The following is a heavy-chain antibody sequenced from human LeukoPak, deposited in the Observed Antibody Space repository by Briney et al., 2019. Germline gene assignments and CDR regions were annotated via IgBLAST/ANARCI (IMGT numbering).Heavy chain of an antibody. D-gene: IGHD1-26*01. J-gene: IGHJ4*02. CDR1: GFTFSSYE. CDR2: VVSDGSRT. Sequence: GGSLRLSCAASGFTFSSYEMNWVRQAPGKGLVWVSVVVSDGSRTNYGDSVKGRFTISRDNAKNTLYLQMNSLRVEDTAMYYCARGGLAGATDYWGQGTLVTVSA. CDR3: ARGGLAGATDY. V-gene: IGHV3-74*01.